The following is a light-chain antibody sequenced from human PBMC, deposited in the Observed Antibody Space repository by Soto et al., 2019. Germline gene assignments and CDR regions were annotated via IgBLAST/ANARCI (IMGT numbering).Light chain of an antibody. CDR3: CSYAGTYTVI. Sequence: QSVLTQPRSVSGSPGQSVTISCTGTSSDVGAYNYVSWYQQQPGKAPKLMIYDVTKRPSGVPDRFSGSKSGNTASLTISGLQAEDEADYYCCSYAGTYTVIFGGGTKLTVL. CDR1: SSDVGAYNY. J-gene: IGLJ2*01. V-gene: IGLV2-11*01. CDR2: DVT.